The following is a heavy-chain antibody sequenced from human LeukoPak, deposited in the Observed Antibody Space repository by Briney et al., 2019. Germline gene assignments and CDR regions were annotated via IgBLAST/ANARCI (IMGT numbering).Heavy chain of an antibody. Sequence: GRSLRLSCAASGFTFSSYAMHWVRQAPGKGLEWVAVISYDGSNKYYADSVKGRFAISRDNSKNTLYLQMNSLRAEDTAVYYCARDIMITFGGVANWFDPWGQGTLVTVSS. CDR3: ARDIMITFGGVANWFDP. J-gene: IGHJ5*02. CDR1: GFTFSSYA. V-gene: IGHV3-30*09. D-gene: IGHD3-16*01. CDR2: ISYDGSNK.